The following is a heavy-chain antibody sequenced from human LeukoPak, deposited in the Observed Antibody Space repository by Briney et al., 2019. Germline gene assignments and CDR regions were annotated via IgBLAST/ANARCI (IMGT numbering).Heavy chain of an antibody. Sequence: SETLSLTCTVSGGSISSSSYYWGWLRQPPGKGLEWTGSIYYSGSTYYNPSLKSRVTISVDTSKNQFSLKLSSVTAADTAVYYCARVHYYDSSGYSENRYYYYMDVWGKGTTVTISS. V-gene: IGHV4-39*07. CDR2: IYYSGST. D-gene: IGHD3-22*01. J-gene: IGHJ6*03. CDR1: GGSISSSSYY. CDR3: ARVHYYDSSGYSENRYYYYMDV.